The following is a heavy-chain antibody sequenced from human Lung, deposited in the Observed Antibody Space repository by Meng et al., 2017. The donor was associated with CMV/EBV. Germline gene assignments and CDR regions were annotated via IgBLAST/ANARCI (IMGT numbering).Heavy chain of an antibody. CDR2: VVYSGTT. CDR1: GGSISSSSYY. CDR3: ARHHHSPTFDY. J-gene: IGHJ4*02. D-gene: IGHD1-14*01. Sequence: QLQLQESGPGLVKPSETLYITCTVSGGSISSSSYYWAWIRQPPGEGLEWIGSVVYSGTTYYTSSLKSRVSISVDTSKNQFSLKLSSVTAADTAVYYCARHHHSPTFDYWGQGTLVTVSS. V-gene: IGHV4-39*01.